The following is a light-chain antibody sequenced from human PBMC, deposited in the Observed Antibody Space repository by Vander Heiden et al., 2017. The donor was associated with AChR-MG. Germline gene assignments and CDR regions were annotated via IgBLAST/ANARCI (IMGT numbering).Light chain of an antibody. V-gene: IGKV2-28*01. CDR2: LGS. CDR3: MQALQTPYT. CDR1: QSLLHRNGYNY. J-gene: IGKJ2*01. Sequence: DIVMTQSPLSLPVTPGEPASISCRSSQSLLHRNGYNYLDWYLQQPGQSPQLLIYLGSNRASGVPDRFSGSGSGTDFTLKISRVEAEDVGVYYCMQALQTPYTFGQGTKLEIK.